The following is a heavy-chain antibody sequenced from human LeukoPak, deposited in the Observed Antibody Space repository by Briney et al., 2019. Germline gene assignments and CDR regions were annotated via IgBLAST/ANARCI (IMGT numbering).Heavy chain of an antibody. CDR1: GFTFRSYS. CDR3: ASSLRGTGSYLYYFDY. D-gene: IGHD3-10*01. V-gene: IGHV3-48*02. CDR2: ISSSSHTI. J-gene: IGHJ4*02. Sequence: GGPLRLSCAASGFTFRSYSMNWVRQAPATGLEWVSYISSSSHTINYADPVKGRFTISRDNAKNSLYLQMNSLRDEDTAVYYCASSLRGTGSYLYYFDYWGQGTLVTVSS.